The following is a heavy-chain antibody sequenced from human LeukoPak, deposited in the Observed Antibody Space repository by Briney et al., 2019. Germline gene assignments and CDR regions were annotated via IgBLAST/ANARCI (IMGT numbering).Heavy chain of an antibody. CDR3: ARVGASQRYYGMDV. Sequence: SETLSLTCTVSGGSISSGDYYWSWIRQPPGKGLEWIGYNYYSGSTYYNPSLKSRVTISVDTSKNQFSLKLSSVTAADTAVYYCARVGASQRYYGMDVWGQGTTVTVSS. CDR1: GGSISSGDYY. D-gene: IGHD1-26*01. CDR2: NYYSGST. J-gene: IGHJ6*02. V-gene: IGHV4-30-4*02.